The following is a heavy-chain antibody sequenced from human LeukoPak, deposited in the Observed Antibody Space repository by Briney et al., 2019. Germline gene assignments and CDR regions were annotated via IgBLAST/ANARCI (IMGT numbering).Heavy chain of an antibody. CDR2: ISAYNGNT. CDR1: GYTFTSYG. Sequence: ASVKVSCKASGYTFTSYGISWVRQAPGQGLEWMGWISAYNGNTNYAQKLQGRVTMTTDASTSTAYMELRSLRSDDTAVYYCARVRVDYGDYGGYFDYWGQGTLVTVSS. CDR3: ARVRVDYGDYGGYFDY. V-gene: IGHV1-18*01. J-gene: IGHJ4*02. D-gene: IGHD4-17*01.